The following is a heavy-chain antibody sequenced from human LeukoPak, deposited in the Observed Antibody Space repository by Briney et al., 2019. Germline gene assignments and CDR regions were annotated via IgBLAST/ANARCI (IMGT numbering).Heavy chain of an antibody. Sequence: GGSLRLSCAASGFTFSSYAMHWVRQAPGKGLEWVAVISYDGSTKYYADSVKGRFTISRDNSKNTLYLQMNSLRAEDTAVYYCARGRRELGIAGPLDYWGQGTLVTVSS. CDR1: GFTFSSYA. CDR3: ARGRRELGIAGPLDY. J-gene: IGHJ4*02. D-gene: IGHD1-20*01. CDR2: ISYDGSTK. V-gene: IGHV3-30*04.